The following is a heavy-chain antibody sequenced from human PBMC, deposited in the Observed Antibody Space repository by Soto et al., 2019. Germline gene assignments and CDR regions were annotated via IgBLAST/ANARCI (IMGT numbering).Heavy chain of an antibody. D-gene: IGHD3-9*01. Sequence: SYAMSWVRQAPGKGLEWVSAISGSGGSTYYADSVKGRFTISRDNSKNTLYLQMNSLRAEDTAVYYCAKSMTGKLLAPGDYWGQGTLVTVSS. CDR2: ISGSGGST. V-gene: IGHV3-23*01. CDR1: SYA. J-gene: IGHJ4*02. CDR3: AKSMTGKLLAPGDY.